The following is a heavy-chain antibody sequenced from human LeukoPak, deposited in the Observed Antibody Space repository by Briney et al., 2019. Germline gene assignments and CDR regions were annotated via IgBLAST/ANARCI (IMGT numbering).Heavy chain of an antibody. D-gene: IGHD3-22*01. Sequence: GRSLRLSCAASGFTFTSYGMHWVRQAPGKGLEWLALISYDGSNKYSADSVKGRFTISRDNPNNLLYLQMSYLRGEDTAVYYCARRSGYYWDAFDIWGQGTMVTVSS. V-gene: IGHV3-30*03. J-gene: IGHJ3*02. CDR2: ISYDGSNK. CDR3: ARRSGYYWDAFDI. CDR1: GFTFTSYG.